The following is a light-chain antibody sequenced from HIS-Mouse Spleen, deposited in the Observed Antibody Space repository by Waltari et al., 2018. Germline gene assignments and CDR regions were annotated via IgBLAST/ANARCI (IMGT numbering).Light chain of an antibody. V-gene: IGLV2-14*03. Sequence: QSALTQPASVSGSPGQSITISCTGTSSDVGGYNYVSWYQHHPGKAPKLMIYDVSNRPSGVSNRFSGPKSGNTASLTISGLQAEDEADYYCSSYTSSSFNVVFGGGTKLTVL. CDR2: DVS. CDR1: SSDVGGYNY. J-gene: IGLJ2*01. CDR3: SSYTSSSFNVV.